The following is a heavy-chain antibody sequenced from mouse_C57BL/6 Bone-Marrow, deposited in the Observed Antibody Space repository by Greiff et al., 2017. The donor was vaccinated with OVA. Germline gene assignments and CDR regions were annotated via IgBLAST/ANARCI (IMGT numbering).Heavy chain of an antibody. CDR3: ARPVDGYYAMDY. J-gene: IGHJ4*01. D-gene: IGHD1-3*01. CDR1: GFTFSDYG. CDR2: ISSGSSTI. Sequence: EVNLVESGGGLVKPGGSLKLSCAASGFTFSDYGMHWVRQAPEKGLEWVAYISSGSSTIYYADTVKGRFTISRDNAKNTLFLQMTSLRSEDTAMYYCARPVDGYYAMDYWGQGTSVTVSS. V-gene: IGHV5-17*01.